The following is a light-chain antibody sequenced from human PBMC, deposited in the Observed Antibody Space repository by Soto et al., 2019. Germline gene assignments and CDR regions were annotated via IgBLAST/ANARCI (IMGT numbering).Light chain of an antibody. J-gene: IGKJ4*01. Sequence: EIVLTQSPATLSLSPGERATLSCRASQSVSRYLAWYQQKPGQAPRPLIYDASSRATGIPARFSGSGSGTDFTLTISSLEPEDFAVYYCQQRSNWPPALTFGGGTKVEIK. CDR3: QQRSNWPPALT. V-gene: IGKV3-11*01. CDR1: QSVSRY. CDR2: DAS.